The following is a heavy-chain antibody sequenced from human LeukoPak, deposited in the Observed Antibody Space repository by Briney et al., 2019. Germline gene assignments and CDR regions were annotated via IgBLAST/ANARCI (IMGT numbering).Heavy chain of an antibody. CDR2: ISSSSSPI. CDR1: GFTFSSYS. J-gene: IGHJ6*03. V-gene: IGHV3-48*01. Sequence: GGSLRLSCAASGFTFSSYSMNWVRQAPGKGLEWVAYISSSSSPIYYADFVKGRFTISRDNAKSSLYLEMNSLTAEDTAVYYCARKLLRADYYYIDVWGKGTTVGVSS. D-gene: IGHD4-23*01. CDR3: ARKLLRADYYYIDV.